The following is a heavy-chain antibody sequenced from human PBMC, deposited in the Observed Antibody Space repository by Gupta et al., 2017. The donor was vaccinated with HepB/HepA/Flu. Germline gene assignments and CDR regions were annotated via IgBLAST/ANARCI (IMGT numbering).Heavy chain of an antibody. CDR2: ISSSSGTM. Sequence: GVSGGCVGQPGRSQSPPCAVAGFAFSIDSMNWARQPPGGGLEWLSYISSSSGTMYYADSLKGRFTISRENAENSLYLKMKSLREENTAVYYCARVPLGDYDYWSAYSDSWGRGTLVIVSS. V-gene: IGHV3-48*02. CDR1: GFAFSIDS. J-gene: IGHJ4*02. CDR3: ARVPLGDYDYWSAYSDS. D-gene: IGHD3-3*01.